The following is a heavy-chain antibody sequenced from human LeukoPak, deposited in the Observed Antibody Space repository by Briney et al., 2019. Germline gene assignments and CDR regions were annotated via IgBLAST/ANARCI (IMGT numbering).Heavy chain of an antibody. J-gene: IGHJ4*02. V-gene: IGHV4-34*01. CDR2: INHSGST. D-gene: IGHD2-2*01. CDR3: ARDAFYCSSSSCYGTRLYYCDY. CDR1: GGSFSGCY. Sequence: SETLSLTCAVYGGSFSGCYWSWIRQPPGKGLEWIGEINHSGSTNYNPSHKSRVTISVDTSKNQFSLKLSSVTAADTAVYYCARDAFYCSSSSCYGTRLYYCDYWGQGTLVTVSS.